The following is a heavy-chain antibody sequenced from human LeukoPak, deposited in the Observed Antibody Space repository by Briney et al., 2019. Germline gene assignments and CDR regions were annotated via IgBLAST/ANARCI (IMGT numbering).Heavy chain of an antibody. Sequence: ASVKVSCKASGYTFYGYYLHWVRQAPGQGLEWMGWINPNSGGTNYAQKFQGRVTMTRDTSISTAYMELSRLRSDDTAVYYCARWMTTIITPDYWGQGTLVTVSS. V-gene: IGHV1-2*02. CDR1: GYTFYGYY. CDR2: INPNSGGT. J-gene: IGHJ4*02. CDR3: ARWMTTIITPDY. D-gene: IGHD4-17*01.